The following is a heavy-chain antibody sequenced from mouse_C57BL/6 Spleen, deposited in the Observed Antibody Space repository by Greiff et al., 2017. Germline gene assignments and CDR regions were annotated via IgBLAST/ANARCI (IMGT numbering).Heavy chain of an antibody. J-gene: IGHJ2*01. D-gene: IGHD2-2*01. CDR2: INPKNGGT. V-gene: IGHV1-22*01. CDR3: LTMVTTVDLDY. Sequence: EVQLQQSGPELVKPGASVKMSCKASGYTFTDYNMHWVKQSHGKSLEWIGYINPKNGGTCYNQKFKGKATLTVNKSSSTAYMELRSLTSEDSAVYYCLTMVTTVDLDYWGQGTTLTVSS. CDR1: GYTFTDYN.